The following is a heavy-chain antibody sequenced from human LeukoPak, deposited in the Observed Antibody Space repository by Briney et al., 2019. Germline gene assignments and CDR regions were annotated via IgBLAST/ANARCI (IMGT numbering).Heavy chain of an antibody. D-gene: IGHD3-22*01. V-gene: IGHV4-34*11. CDR3: ARDRGITMIVVSYNWFDP. CDR2: IYYSGST. CDR1: GGSFSSYY. J-gene: IGHJ5*02. Sequence: PSETLSLTCAVYGGSFSSYYWGWIRQPPGKGLEWIGSIYYSGSTNYNPSLKSRVTMSVDTSKNQFSLKLSSVTAADTAVYYCARDRGITMIVVSYNWFDPWGQGTLVTVSS.